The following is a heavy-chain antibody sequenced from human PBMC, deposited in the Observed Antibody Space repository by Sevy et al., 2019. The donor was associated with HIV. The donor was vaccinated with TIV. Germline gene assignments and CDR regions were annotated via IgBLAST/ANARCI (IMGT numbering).Heavy chain of an antibody. D-gene: IGHD3-3*01. CDR1: GFGFSSYA. J-gene: IGHJ5*01. Sequence: GGSLRLSCTASGFGFSSYAMHWVRQAPGKGLEWVAFIAYDGSNKNYADSVKGRFTLSRDNSKNTLYLQMNSLRAEDTAVYYCARPRFLELFSPAAFDTWGQGTMVTVSS. CDR2: IAYDGSNK. CDR3: ARPRFLELFSPAAFDT. V-gene: IGHV3-30*01.